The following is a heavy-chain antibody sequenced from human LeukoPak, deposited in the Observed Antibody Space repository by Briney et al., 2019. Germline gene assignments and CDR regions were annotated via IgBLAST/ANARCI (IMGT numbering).Heavy chain of an antibody. V-gene: IGHV3-7*01. CDR1: GFTASTNY. CDR3: AREDDWNYEDY. D-gene: IGHD1-7*01. J-gene: IGHJ4*02. CDR2: IKQDGSEK. Sequence: GGTLSLSGAAPGFTASTNYRSWLPRAQGKGREGVANIKQDGSEKYYVDSVKGRFTISRDNAKNSLYLQMNSLRAEDTAIYYCAREDDWNYEDYWGQGTLVTVSS.